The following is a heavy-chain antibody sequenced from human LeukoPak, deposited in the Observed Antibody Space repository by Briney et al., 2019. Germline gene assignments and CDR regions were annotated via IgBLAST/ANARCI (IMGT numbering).Heavy chain of an antibody. CDR1: GFTFSSYA. D-gene: IGHD3-9*01. CDR3: AKDMRFDWTPYYFDY. Sequence: GGPLRLSCAASGFTFSSYAMSWVRQAPGKGLEWVSAISGSGGSTYYADSVKGRFTISRDNSKNTLYLQMNSLRAEDTAVYYCAKDMRFDWTPYYFDYWGQGTLVTVSS. J-gene: IGHJ4*02. CDR2: ISGSGGST. V-gene: IGHV3-23*01.